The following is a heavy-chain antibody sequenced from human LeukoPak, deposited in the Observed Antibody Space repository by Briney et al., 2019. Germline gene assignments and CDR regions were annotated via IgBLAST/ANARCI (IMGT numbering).Heavy chain of an antibody. CDR3: AGDQALLVYVLDY. CDR1: GFTFSSYG. J-gene: IGHJ4*02. Sequence: GGSLRLSCAAPGFTFSSYGMHWVRQAPGKGLEWVAVIWYDGSNKYYADSVKGRFTISRDNSKNTLYLQMNSLRAEGTAVYYCAGDQALLVYVLDYWGQGTLVTVSS. CDR2: IWYDGSNK. D-gene: IGHD2-8*01. V-gene: IGHV3-33*01.